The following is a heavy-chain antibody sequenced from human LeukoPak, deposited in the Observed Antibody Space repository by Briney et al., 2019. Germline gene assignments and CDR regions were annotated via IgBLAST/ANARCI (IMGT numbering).Heavy chain of an antibody. CDR2: IYTSGST. D-gene: IGHD3-16*02. CDR1: GGSISSYY. Sequence: SETLSLTCTVSGGSISSYYWSWIRQPAGKGLEWIGRIYTSGSTNYNPSLKSRVTMSVDTSKNQFSLKLSSVTAADTAVYYCARGGNDYVWGSYHHNYYFDYWGQGTLVTVSS. V-gene: IGHV4-4*07. CDR3: ARGGNDYVWGSYHHNYYFDY. J-gene: IGHJ4*02.